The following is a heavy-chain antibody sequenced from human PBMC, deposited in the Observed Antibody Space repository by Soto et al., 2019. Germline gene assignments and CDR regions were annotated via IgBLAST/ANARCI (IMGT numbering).Heavy chain of an antibody. Sequence: QVQLVQSGAEVKKPGSSVKVSCKASGGTFSSYAISWVRQAPGQGLEWMGGIIPIFGTANYAQKFQGRVTITADKSTSTAYMELGSLRSEDTAVYYCARTASITMMVVDRYYYGMAVWGQGPTVTVSS. CDR2: IIPIFGTA. CDR1: GGTFSSYA. V-gene: IGHV1-69*06. CDR3: ARTASITMMVVDRYYYGMAV. D-gene: IGHD3-22*01. J-gene: IGHJ6*02.